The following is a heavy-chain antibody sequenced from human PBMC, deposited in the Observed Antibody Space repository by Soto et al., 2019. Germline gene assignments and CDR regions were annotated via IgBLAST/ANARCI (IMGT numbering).Heavy chain of an antibody. Sequence: GGSLRLSCAASGFTFSNAWMSWVRQAPGKGLEWVSSISSSSSYIYYADSVKGRFTISRDNAKNSLYLQMNSLRAEDTAVYYCANGGYRSLYYYYGMDVWGQGTTVTVSS. CDR2: ISSSSSYI. D-gene: IGHD6-13*01. CDR1: GFTFSNAW. J-gene: IGHJ6*02. CDR3: ANGGYRSLYYYYGMDV. V-gene: IGHV3-21*01.